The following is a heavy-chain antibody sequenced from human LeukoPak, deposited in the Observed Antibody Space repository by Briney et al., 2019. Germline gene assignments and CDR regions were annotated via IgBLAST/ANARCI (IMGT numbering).Heavy chain of an antibody. V-gene: IGHV4-59*12. Sequence: SETLSLTCTVSGGSISSYYWSWIRQPPGKGLEWIGYIYYSGSTNYNPSLKSRVTMSVDMSKDQVSLKLSSVTAADTAVYYCARGSERYCSSTSCSFDYWGQGTLVTVSS. J-gene: IGHJ4*02. CDR1: GGSISSYY. CDR2: IYYSGST. CDR3: ARGSERYCSSTSCSFDY. D-gene: IGHD2-2*01.